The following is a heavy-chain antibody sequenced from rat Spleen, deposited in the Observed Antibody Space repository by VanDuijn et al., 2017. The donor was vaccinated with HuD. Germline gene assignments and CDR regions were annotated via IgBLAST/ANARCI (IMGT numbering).Heavy chain of an antibody. CDR1: GFTFSNYG. D-gene: IGHD1-11*01. J-gene: IGHJ3*01. V-gene: IGHV5-29*01. Sequence: EVQLVESGGGLVKPGGSLKLSCAASGFTFSNYGMAWVRQAPTKGLEWVATIKYDGSSTYHRDSVKGRFTISRDNAKSTLYLQMDSLRSEDTATYYCARLGTEAIGNWFSYWGQGTLVTVSS. CDR3: ARLGTEAIGNWFSY. CDR2: IKYDGSST.